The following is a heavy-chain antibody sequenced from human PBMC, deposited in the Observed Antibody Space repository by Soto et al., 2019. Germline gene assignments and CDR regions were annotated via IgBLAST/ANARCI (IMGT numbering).Heavy chain of an antibody. D-gene: IGHD1-1*01. CDR2: ISYDGYNT. V-gene: IGHV3-30-3*01. CDR3: ARVNPGNNLYYYYGLYG. CDR1: GCGFHPSA. Sequence: AGSLTLTWAASGCGFHPSAIDWTRPPPGTVLAWVALISYDGYNTYYADSVKGRFTIYRDNSKNTLYLQMTNLRPDDTGVYYWARVNPGNNLYYYYGLYGWGQGTSVTVSS. J-gene: IGHJ6*02.